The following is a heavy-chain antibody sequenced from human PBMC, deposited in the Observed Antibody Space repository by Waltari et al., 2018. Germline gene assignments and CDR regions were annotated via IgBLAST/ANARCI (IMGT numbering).Heavy chain of an antibody. J-gene: IGHJ6*02. V-gene: IGHV3-74*01. D-gene: IGHD6-13*01. CDR2: IDSDGTSE. Sequence: EVRLVEYGGGLVQPGESLRLSCAASGFTFSRFWRLWVRQDPVKGLVWVARIDSDGTSERYADSVKGRFTIARDNAKNTLYLQMKRLRVEDTAVYYCAKVAPRTYRSPVPGRDYYYGMDVWGQGTTVTVFS. CDR3: AKVAPRTYRSPVPGRDYYYGMDV. CDR1: GFTFSRFW.